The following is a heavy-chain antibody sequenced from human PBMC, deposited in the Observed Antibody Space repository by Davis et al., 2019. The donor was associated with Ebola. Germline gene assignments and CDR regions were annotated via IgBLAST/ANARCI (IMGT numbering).Heavy chain of an antibody. CDR2: ISAYNGNT. CDR1: GGTFSSYA. D-gene: IGHD2-21*01. J-gene: IGHJ6*02. V-gene: IGHV1-18*01. CDR3: ARDGHEGRLFYYYYGMDV. Sequence: ASVKVSCKASGGTFSSYAISWVRQAPGQGLEWMGWISAYNGNTNYAQKLQGRVTMTTDTSTSTAYMELRSLRSDDTAVYYCARDGHEGRLFYYYYGMDVWGQGTTVTVSS.